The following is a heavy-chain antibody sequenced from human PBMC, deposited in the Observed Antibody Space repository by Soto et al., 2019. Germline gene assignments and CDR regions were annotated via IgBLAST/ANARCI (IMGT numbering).Heavy chain of an antibody. Sequence: SETLSLTCAVSGGSINTNNWWSWVRQSPQKGLEWIGEIYHSGITGSNPSLKSRVTMSVDKSKNQFSLNLTSVTAADTAVYYCARGPPCDPWGQGTLVTVSS. CDR3: ARGPPCDP. V-gene: IGHV4-4*02. J-gene: IGHJ5*02. CDR1: GGSINTNNW. CDR2: IYHSGIT.